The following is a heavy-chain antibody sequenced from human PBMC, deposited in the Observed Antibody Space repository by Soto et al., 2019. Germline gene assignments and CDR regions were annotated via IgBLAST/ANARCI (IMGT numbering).Heavy chain of an antibody. Sequence: PSETLSLTCTVSGGSISSGGYYWSWIRQHPGKGLEWIGYIYYSGSTYYNPSLKSRVTISVDTSKDQFSLKLSSVTAADTAVYYCARDRFIAAAGTIGMDVWGQGTTVTVSS. CDR2: IYYSGST. CDR1: GGSISSGGYY. D-gene: IGHD6-13*01. V-gene: IGHV4-31*03. CDR3: ARDRFIAAAGTIGMDV. J-gene: IGHJ6*02.